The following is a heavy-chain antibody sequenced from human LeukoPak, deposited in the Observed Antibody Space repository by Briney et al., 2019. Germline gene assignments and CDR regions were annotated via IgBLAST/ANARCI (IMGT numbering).Heavy chain of an antibody. CDR3: ARVGSGGAFDI. D-gene: IGHD3-16*01. V-gene: IGHV3-66*01. CDR1: GFTVSSNY. Sequence: GGSLRLSCAASGFTVSSNYMSWVRQAPGKGLEWVSVIYSGGSIYYADSVKGRFTISRDNSKNTLYLQMNSLRAEDTAVYYCARVGSGGAFDIWGQGTMVTVSS. CDR2: IYSGGSI. J-gene: IGHJ3*02.